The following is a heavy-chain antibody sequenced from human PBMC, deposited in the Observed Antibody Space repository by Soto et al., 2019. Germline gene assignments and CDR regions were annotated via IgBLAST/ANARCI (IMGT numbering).Heavy chain of an antibody. CDR1: GGTFSSYA. D-gene: IGHD3-3*01. Sequence: ASVKVSCKASGGTFSSYAISWVRQAPGQGLEWMGGIIPIFGTANYAQKFQGRVTITADESTSTAYMELSSLRSEDTAVYYCARDGYDFWSGSTHTFDYWGQGTLVTVSS. CDR2: IIPIFGTA. J-gene: IGHJ4*02. V-gene: IGHV1-69*13. CDR3: ARDGYDFWSGSTHTFDY.